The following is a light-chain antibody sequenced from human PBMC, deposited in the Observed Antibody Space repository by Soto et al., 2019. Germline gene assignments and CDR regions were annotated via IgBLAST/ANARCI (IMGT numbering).Light chain of an antibody. J-gene: IGKJ2*01. CDR1: QSVNSRY. Sequence: ETVLTQSPGTLSLSPGERATLSCRASQSVNSRYLAWYQQKPGQAPRLLIYVASNRATGIPARFSGSGSGTEFTLSISTLDPENFAVYYCQQYITSPPMYTFGQGTKLEIK. V-gene: IGKV3-20*01. CDR3: QQYITSPPMYT. CDR2: VAS.